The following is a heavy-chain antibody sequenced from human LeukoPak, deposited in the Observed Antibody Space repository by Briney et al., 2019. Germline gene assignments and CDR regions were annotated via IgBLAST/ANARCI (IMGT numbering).Heavy chain of an antibody. CDR2: ISGSSSTI. J-gene: IGHJ4*02. Sequence: GGSLRLSCAASGFTFSSYSMNWVRQAPGKGLEWVSYISGSSSTIYYADSVKGRFTISRDNSKNTLYLQMSSLRAEDTAVYYCAKDRSDNNTWYAGSHWGQGTLVTVSS. CDR1: GFTFSSYS. CDR3: AKDRSDNNTWYAGSH. V-gene: IGHV3-48*01. D-gene: IGHD2-8*01.